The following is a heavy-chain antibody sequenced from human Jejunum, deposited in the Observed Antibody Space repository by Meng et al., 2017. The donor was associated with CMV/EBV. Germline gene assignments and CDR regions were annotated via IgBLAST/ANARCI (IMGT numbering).Heavy chain of an antibody. CDR2: TRFDGRHS. V-gene: IGHV3-30*02. Sequence: YDMHWVRQAAGKGLEWVAFTRFDGRHSYNAGSVGGRFTSSRDNSKNTLYLQMNRLRAEDTAVYYCAKERRLGSTYYFDSSGYYFDSWGQGSLVTVSS. CDR1: YD. D-gene: IGHD3-22*01. CDR3: AKERRLGSTYYFDSSGYYFDS. J-gene: IGHJ4*02.